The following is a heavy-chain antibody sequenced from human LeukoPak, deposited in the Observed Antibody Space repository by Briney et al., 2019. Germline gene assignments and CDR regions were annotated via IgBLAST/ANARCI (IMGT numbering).Heavy chain of an antibody. CDR1: GGSISTYY. Sequence: PSETLSLTCTISGGSISTYYWSWIRQPPGKGLEWIGYTYCTGSTTYNPSLKSRVTISVDTSKNHFSLKLISVTAADTAVYFCARREDFWYFDLWGRGTLVTVSS. J-gene: IGHJ2*01. CDR3: ARREDFWYFDL. CDR2: TYCTGST. V-gene: IGHV4-59*08.